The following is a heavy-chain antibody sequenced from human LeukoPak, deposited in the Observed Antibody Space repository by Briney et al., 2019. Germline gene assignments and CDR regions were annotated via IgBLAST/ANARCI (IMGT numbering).Heavy chain of an antibody. V-gene: IGHV4-34*01. CDR2: INHSGST. Sequence: LSCAASGFTFSDYYWSWIRQPPGKGLEWIGGINHSGSTNYNPSLKSRVTISVDTSKNQFSLKLSSVTAADTAVYYCARGSGIAVAGNYYYYMDVWGKGTTVTVSS. D-gene: IGHD6-19*01. CDR3: ARGSGIAVAGNYYYYMDV. CDR1: GFTFSDYY. J-gene: IGHJ6*03.